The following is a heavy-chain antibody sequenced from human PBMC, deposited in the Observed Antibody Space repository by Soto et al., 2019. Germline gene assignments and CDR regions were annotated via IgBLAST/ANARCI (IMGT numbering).Heavy chain of an antibody. Sequence: SVKVSCKASGGTFSSHTFNWVRQAPGQGLEWMGGIFPIFRTANYAQKFQGRVTIVADESASTVYMELSSLRSDDTAVYYCARDLEFRDGNISHLDYWGQGTLVTVSS. CDR2: IFPIFRTA. V-gene: IGHV1-69*13. CDR3: ARDLEFRDGNISHLDY. J-gene: IGHJ4*02. CDR1: GGTFSSHT. D-gene: IGHD3-10*01.